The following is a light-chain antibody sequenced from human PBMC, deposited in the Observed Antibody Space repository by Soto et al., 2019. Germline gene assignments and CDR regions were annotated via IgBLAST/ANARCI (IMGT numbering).Light chain of an antibody. CDR1: QTISSW. V-gene: IGKV1-5*01. J-gene: IGKJ1*01. CDR3: QQYQSYSRT. CDR2: DAS. Sequence: DLQMTQSPSTLSGSVGDRVTITCRASQTISSWLAWYQQKPGKAPKLLIYDASSLESGVPSRFSGSGSGTELTITISSLKPDDFETYYCQQYQSYSRTFGQGTKVDIK.